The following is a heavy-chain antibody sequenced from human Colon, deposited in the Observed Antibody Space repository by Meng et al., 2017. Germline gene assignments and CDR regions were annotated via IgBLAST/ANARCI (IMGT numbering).Heavy chain of an antibody. J-gene: IGHJ5*02. D-gene: IGHD1-14*01. V-gene: IGHV3-33*01. CDR3: ARDGGITGTVILYIWFYP. CDR1: GFTFSSHG. CDR2: IWHDGSNE. Sequence: GGSLRLSCAASGFTFSSHGIHWVRQAPGKGLEWVAAIWHDGSNEHYGDSVKGRFAVSRDNSQNTVFLQLNSLRAEDTAVYYCARDGGITGTVILYIWFYPWGQGTLVTVSS.